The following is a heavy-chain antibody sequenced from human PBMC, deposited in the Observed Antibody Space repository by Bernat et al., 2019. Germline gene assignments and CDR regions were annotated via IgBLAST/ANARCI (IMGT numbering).Heavy chain of an antibody. CDR2: ISSSSSTI. CDR1: GFTFSSYS. Sequence: EVQLVESGGGLVQPGGSLRLSCAASGFTFSSYSMNWVRQAPGKGLEWVSYISSSSSTIYYADSVKGRFTISRDNAKNSLYLQMNSLRAEDTAVYYCASLCSHSNGCYDYWGQGILVTVSS. J-gene: IGHJ4*02. V-gene: IGHV3-48*01. CDR3: ASLCSHSNGCYDY. D-gene: IGHD4/OR15-4a*01.